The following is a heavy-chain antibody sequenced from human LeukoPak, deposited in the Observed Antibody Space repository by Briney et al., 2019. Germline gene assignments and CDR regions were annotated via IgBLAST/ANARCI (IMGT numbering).Heavy chain of an antibody. V-gene: IGHV3-7*03. D-gene: IGHD3-16*01. Sequence: GGSLRLSCAASGFTFSSYWMNWARQAPGKGLEWVASIKRNGNVNYYVDSVKGRFTISRDNAKNSLYLQMSNLRAEDTAVYFCARGGGLDVWGQGATVTVSS. CDR3: ARGGGLDV. CDR2: IKRNGNVN. CDR1: GFTFSSYW. J-gene: IGHJ6*02.